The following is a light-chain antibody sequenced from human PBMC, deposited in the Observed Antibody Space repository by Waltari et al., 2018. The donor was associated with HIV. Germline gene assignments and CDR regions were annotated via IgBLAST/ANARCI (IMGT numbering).Light chain of an antibody. CDR1: SSTIGNPY. V-gene: IGLV1-51*01. J-gene: IGLJ2*01. CDR2: DNN. CDR3: RTWYSSLRAVV. Sequence: QSVLTQPPSVPAAPGQKVSLSCSGSSSTIGNPYLSRYPQLPGTAPKLLICDNNKTPSGIPDRFSGSNSGTSASLGVNGLQTGDEADYYCRTWYSSLRAVVFGGGTKLTVL.